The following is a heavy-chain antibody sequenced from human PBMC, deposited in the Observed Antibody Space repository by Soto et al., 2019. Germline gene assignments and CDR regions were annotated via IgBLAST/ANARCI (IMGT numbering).Heavy chain of an antibody. D-gene: IGHD5-12*01. Sequence: EVRLLESGGGLIQPGGSLRLSCAASGFTFSSYVMSWVRQAPGTGLEWVSGISGSGTNTYYADSVKGRFTISRDNSKNTLYLQMTSLRAEDTAEYYCAKDNSPYSGYNSFDYWGEGTLVTFSS. CDR1: GFTFSSYV. J-gene: IGHJ4*02. V-gene: IGHV3-23*01. CDR3: AKDNSPYSGYNSFDY. CDR2: ISGSGTNT.